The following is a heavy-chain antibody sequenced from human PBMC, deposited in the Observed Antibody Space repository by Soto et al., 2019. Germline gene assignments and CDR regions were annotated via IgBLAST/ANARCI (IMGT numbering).Heavy chain of an antibody. Sequence: QVQLQQWGAGLLKPSETLSLTCAVYGGSFSGYYWSWIRQPPGKGLEWIGEINHSGSTNYNPSLKGRVTISVDTSKNQFSLKLSSVTAADTAVYYCARGLVVPAAPPNWFDPWGQGTLVTVSS. V-gene: IGHV4-34*01. D-gene: IGHD2-2*01. CDR2: INHSGST. J-gene: IGHJ5*02. CDR1: GGSFSGYY. CDR3: ARGLVVPAAPPNWFDP.